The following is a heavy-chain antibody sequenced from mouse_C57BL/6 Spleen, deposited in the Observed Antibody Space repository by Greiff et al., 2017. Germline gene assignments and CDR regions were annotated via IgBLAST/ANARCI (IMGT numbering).Heavy chain of an antibody. D-gene: IGHD2-1*01. CDR2: INPNNGGT. Sequence: EVQLQQSGPELVKPGASVKISCKASGYTFTDYYMNWVKQSHGKSLEWIGDINPNNGGTSYNQKFKGKATLTVDKSSSTAYMELRSLTSEDSAVYYCARSYYGNWYFDVWGTGTTVTVSS. CDR3: ARSYYGNWYFDV. CDR1: GYTFTDYY. J-gene: IGHJ1*03. V-gene: IGHV1-26*01.